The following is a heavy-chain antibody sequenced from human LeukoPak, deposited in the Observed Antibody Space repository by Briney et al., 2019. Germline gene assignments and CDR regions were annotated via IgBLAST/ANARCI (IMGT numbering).Heavy chain of an antibody. CDR1: GFTFDDYA. CDR3: AKGPSGIAVAGSPKYFQH. V-gene: IGHV3-9*01. J-gene: IGHJ1*01. CDR2: ISWNSGSI. D-gene: IGHD6-19*01. Sequence: GGSLRLSCAASGFTFDDYAMHWVRQAPGKGLEWVSGISWNSGSIDYVDSVKGRFTISRDNAKNSLYLQMNSLRAEDAALYYCAKGPSGIAVAGSPKYFQHWGQGTLVTVSS.